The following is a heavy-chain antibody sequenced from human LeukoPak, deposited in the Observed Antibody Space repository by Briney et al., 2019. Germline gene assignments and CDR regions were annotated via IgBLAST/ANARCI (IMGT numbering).Heavy chain of an antibody. Sequence: SVKVSCKASGGTFSSYAISWVRQAPGQGLEWMGGIIPIFGTANYAQKFQGRVTITADESTSTAYMELSSLRSEDTAVYYCARGGIQEAIFDYWGQGTLVTVSS. CDR2: IIPIFGTA. CDR3: ARGGIQEAIFDY. CDR1: GGTFSSYA. V-gene: IGHV1-69*13. D-gene: IGHD5-18*01. J-gene: IGHJ4*02.